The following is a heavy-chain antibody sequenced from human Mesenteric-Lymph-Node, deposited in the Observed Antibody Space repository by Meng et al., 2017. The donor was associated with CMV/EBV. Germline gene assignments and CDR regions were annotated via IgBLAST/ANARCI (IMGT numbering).Heavy chain of an antibody. D-gene: IGHD5-18*01. Sequence: GSLRLSCTVSGVSVGSANYYWTWIRQSPGKGLEWIGYIYYTGATSYNPSLKSRVTISLDTSKNQFSLKLSSVTAADTAVYYCARGRIQLYVDYWGQGTLVTVSS. CDR1: GVSVGSANYY. V-gene: IGHV4-61*01. J-gene: IGHJ4*02. CDR2: IYYTGAT. CDR3: ARGRIQLYVDY.